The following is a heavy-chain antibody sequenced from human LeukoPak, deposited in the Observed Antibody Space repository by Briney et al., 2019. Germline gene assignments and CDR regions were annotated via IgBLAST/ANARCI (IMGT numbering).Heavy chain of an antibody. Sequence: ASVKVSCKASGYTFTGYYVHWVRQAPGQGLEWMGWINPKSGGTNYAQKFQGRVTMTRDTSISTAYMELSRLRSDDTAVYYCARDSPPRDCSGGSCYLNAFDIWGQGTMVTVSS. V-gene: IGHV1-2*02. J-gene: IGHJ3*02. CDR2: INPKSGGT. CDR1: GYTFTGYY. D-gene: IGHD2-15*01. CDR3: ARDSPPRDCSGGSCYLNAFDI.